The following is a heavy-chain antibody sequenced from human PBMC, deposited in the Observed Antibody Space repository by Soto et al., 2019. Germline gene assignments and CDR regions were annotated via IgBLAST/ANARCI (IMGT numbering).Heavy chain of an antibody. V-gene: IGHV4-39*02. J-gene: IGHJ5*02. CDR2: IDYRGTI. CDR1: GGSIATSSYF. CDR3: SRRDPEGFDP. Sequence: SETLSLTCTVSGGSIATSSYFWAWIRRPPGKGLEWIGSIDYRGTIYNNPSLKSRVTISVDTSKNHFSLKLDSVTAADTALYYCSRRDPEGFDPWGQGTLVTVS.